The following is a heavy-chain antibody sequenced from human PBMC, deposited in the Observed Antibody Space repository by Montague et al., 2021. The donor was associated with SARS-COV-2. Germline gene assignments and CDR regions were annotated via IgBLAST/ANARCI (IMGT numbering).Heavy chain of an antibody. CDR3: ARGQVTIFGVLIMLRAAGALDI. V-gene: IGHV4-34*01. J-gene: IGHJ3*02. CDR2: VNHSGST. CDR1: GGSFSGYY. Sequence: SETLSLTCAVYGGSFSGYYWSWIRQPPGKGLEWIGEVNHSGSTNYNPSLKSRATISVDTSKNQFSLKMNSVSAADTAVYYCARGQVTIFGVLIMLRAAGALDIWGRGTMVSVSS. D-gene: IGHD3-3*01.